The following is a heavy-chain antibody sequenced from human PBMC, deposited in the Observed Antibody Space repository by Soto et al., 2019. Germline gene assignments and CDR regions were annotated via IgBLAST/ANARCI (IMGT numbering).Heavy chain of an antibody. V-gene: IGHV3-23*01. J-gene: IGHJ2*01. CDR3: AKDRFTSTVRKYWFFDL. CDR1: GFTFTNYA. D-gene: IGHD3-10*01. CDR2: ISGGDGDT. Sequence: EVQLLESGGGLVKPGGSLRLSCAASGFTFTNYAMTWVRQAPGKGLEWVSSISGGDGDTSYADSVKGLFTISRDNSENTMFLQMNSLRPDDTAVYYCAKDRFTSTVRKYWFFDLWGRGTLVTVSS.